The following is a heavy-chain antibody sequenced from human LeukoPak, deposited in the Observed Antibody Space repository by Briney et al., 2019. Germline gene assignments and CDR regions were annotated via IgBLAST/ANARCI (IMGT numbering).Heavy chain of an antibody. CDR3: ARHRLPRVYYDSSGYYHAAFDI. CDR2: ISAYNGNT. J-gene: IGHJ3*02. CDR1: GYTFTSYG. Sequence: ASVKVSCKASGYTFTSYGISWVRQAPGQGLEWMGWISAYNGNTNYAQKLQGRVTMTTDTSTSTAYMELRSLRSDDTAVYYCARHRLPRVYYDSSGYYHAAFDIWGQGTMVTVSS. V-gene: IGHV1-18*01. D-gene: IGHD3-22*01.